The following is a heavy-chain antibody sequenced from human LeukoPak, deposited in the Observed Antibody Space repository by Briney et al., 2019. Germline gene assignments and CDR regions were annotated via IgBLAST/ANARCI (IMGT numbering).Heavy chain of an antibody. Sequence: GGSLRLSCAASGFTFSSYAMSWVRQAPGKGLEWVSAISGSGGSTYYADSVKGRFTISRDISKNTVYLQMNSLRVEDTAVYFCARGAATGPTLGLDYWGQGTLVTVSS. V-gene: IGHV3-23*01. CDR3: ARGAATGPTLGLDY. CDR1: GFTFSSYA. D-gene: IGHD6-13*01. CDR2: ISGSGGST. J-gene: IGHJ4*02.